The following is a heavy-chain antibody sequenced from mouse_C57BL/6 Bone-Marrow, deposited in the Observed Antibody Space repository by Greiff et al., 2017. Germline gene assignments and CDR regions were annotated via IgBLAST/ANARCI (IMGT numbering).Heavy chain of an antibody. CDR2: ISGGGGNT. J-gene: IGHJ4*01. CDR1: GFTFSSYT. Sequence: EVMLVESGGGLVKPGGSLKLSCAASGFTFSSYTMSWVRQTPEKRLEWVASISGGGGNTYYPDSVKGRFTISRDNAKNTLYLQMSSLRSEDTALYYCISSDYYAMDDWGQGTSVTVSS. V-gene: IGHV5-9*01. CDR3: ISSDYYAMDD.